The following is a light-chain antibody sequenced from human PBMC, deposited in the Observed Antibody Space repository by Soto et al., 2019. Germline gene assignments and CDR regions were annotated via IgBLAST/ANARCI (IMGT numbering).Light chain of an antibody. CDR2: EVS. Sequence: QSALTQPASVSGSPGQSITISCTGTSSDVGGYNYVSWYQQHPGKAPKLMIYEVSNRPSGVSNPFSGSKSGNTASLTISGLQAEDEADSYCSSYTSSSTLVVFGGGTKLTVL. CDR3: SSYTSSSTLVV. J-gene: IGLJ2*01. CDR1: SSDVGGYNY. V-gene: IGLV2-14*01.